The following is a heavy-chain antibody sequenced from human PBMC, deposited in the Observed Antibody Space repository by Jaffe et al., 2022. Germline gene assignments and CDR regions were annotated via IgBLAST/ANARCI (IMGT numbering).Heavy chain of an antibody. CDR3: ARDCFTSYDFWSGCTKFDY. J-gene: IGHJ4*02. CDR1: GYTFTSYG. Sequence: QVQLVQSGAEVKKPGASVKVSCKASGYTFTSYGISWVRQAPGQGLEWMGWISAYNGNTNYAQKLQGRVTMTTDTSTSTAYMELRSLRSDDTAVYYCARDCFTSYDFWSGCTKFDYWGQGTLVTVSS. D-gene: IGHD3-3*01. V-gene: IGHV1-18*01. CDR2: ISAYNGNT.